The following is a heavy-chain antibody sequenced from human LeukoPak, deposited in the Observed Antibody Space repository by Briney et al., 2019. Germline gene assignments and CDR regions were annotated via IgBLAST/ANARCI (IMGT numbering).Heavy chain of an antibody. CDR3: ARDDSSRDDSGGYHY. CDR1: GDSINSYH. CDR2: IHMSGSS. Sequence: SETLSLTCTVSGDSINSYHWRWVRQPAGKGLEWIGRIHMSGSSNYNPSLRSRVAISMDNSKNQFSLKLKSVTAADTAVYYCARDDSSRDDSGGYHYWGQGTLVTISS. D-gene: IGHD3-22*01. J-gene: IGHJ4*02. V-gene: IGHV4-4*07.